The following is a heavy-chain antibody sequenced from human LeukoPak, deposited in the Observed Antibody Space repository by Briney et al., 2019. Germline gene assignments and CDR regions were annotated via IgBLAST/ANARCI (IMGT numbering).Heavy chain of an antibody. D-gene: IGHD3-9*01. CDR1: GGSFSGYY. CDR2: INHSGST. V-gene: IGHV4-34*01. J-gene: IGHJ6*03. CDR3: ARRYYYYYYYMDV. Sequence: SETLSLTCAVYGGSFSGYYWSWIRQPPGKGLEWIGEINHSGSTNYNPSLKSRVTISIDTSKNQFSLKLSSVTAADTAVYYCARRYYYYYYYMDVWGKGTTVTISS.